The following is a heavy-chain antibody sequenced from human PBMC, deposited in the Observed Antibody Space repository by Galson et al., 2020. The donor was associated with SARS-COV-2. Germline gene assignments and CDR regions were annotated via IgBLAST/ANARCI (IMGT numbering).Heavy chain of an antibody. J-gene: IGHJ4*02. CDR2: IYPGDSET. D-gene: IGHD2-21*01. Sequence: GESLKISCKGSGYTFINYWIGWVRQMPGKGLGWMGMIYPGDSETRYSPSFQGQVTISADTSISTAYLQWSHLKASDTASYYCGGHVMADTVGVAYWGRGTQGTGS. V-gene: IGHV5-51*01. CDR1: GYTFINYW. CDR3: GGHVMADTVGVAY.